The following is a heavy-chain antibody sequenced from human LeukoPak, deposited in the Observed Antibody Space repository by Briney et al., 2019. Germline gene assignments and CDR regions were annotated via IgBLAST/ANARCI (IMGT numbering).Heavy chain of an antibody. D-gene: IGHD3-22*01. CDR1: GGSISSSSYY. Sequence: PSETLSLTCTVSGGSISSSSYYWGWIRQPPGKGLEWIGSIYYSGSTYYNPSLKSRVTISVDTFKNQFSLKLSSVTAADTAVYYCARQSITMIVVVPGWFDPWGQGTLVTVSS. V-gene: IGHV4-39*01. J-gene: IGHJ5*02. CDR2: IYYSGST. CDR3: ARQSITMIVVVPGWFDP.